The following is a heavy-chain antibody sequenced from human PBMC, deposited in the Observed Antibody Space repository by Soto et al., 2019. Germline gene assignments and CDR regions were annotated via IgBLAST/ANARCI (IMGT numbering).Heavy chain of an antibody. CDR3: AKAGRGYCSGGSCYYFDY. Sequence: EVQLVESGGGLVQPGRSLRLSCAASGFTFDDYAMHWVRQAPGKGLEWGSGISWNSGSIGYADSVKGRFTISSDNAKNSLYLQMNSLRAEDTALYYCAKAGRGYCSGGSCYYFDYWGQGTLVTVSS. CDR1: GFTFDDYA. D-gene: IGHD2-15*01. V-gene: IGHV3-9*01. J-gene: IGHJ4*02. CDR2: ISWNSGSI.